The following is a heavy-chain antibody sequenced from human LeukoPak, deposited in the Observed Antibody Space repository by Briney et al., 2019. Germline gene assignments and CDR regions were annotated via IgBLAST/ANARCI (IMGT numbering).Heavy chain of an antibody. D-gene: IGHD2-2*03. Sequence: PGGSLRLSCAASGFTFSDYYMSWIRQAPGKGLEWVSYISSSGSTIYYADSVKGRFTISRDNAKNSLYLQMNSLRAEDTAVYYCARVTASMDSPDAFDIWGQGTMVTVSS. CDR3: ARVTASMDSPDAFDI. V-gene: IGHV3-11*01. J-gene: IGHJ3*02. CDR1: GFTFSDYY. CDR2: ISSSGSTI.